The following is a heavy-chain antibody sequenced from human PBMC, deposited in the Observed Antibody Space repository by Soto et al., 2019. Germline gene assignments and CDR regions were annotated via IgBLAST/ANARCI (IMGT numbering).Heavy chain of an antibody. CDR2: IKFDGSVK. CDR1: GFTFSDYY. V-gene: IGHV3-7*03. Sequence: GGSLRLSCAASGFTFSDYYMSWIRQAPGKGPEWVANIKFDGSVKQYVDSVRGRFTISRDNSRNSLFLQMNSLRAGDTALYYCVKDGGYCSSTTCYSPRNHYFDSWGQGTLVTVSS. CDR3: VKDGGYCSSTTCYSPRNHYFDS. J-gene: IGHJ4*02. D-gene: IGHD2-2*01.